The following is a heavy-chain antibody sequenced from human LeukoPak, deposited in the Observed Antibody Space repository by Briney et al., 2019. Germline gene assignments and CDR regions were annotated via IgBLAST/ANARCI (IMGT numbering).Heavy chain of an antibody. CDR1: GFTFVSYW. V-gene: IGHV3-74*01. CDR3: ATWPYYYDSSGYYYQPGFDY. J-gene: IGHJ4*02. Sequence: GGSLRLSCAASGFTFVSYWMHWVRHAPGKGLVWVSRINGYGSSTDFADSVKGRFTISRDNAKNTLYLQMNSLRSDDTAVYYCATWPYYYDSSGYYYQPGFDYWGQGTLVTVSS. CDR2: INGYGSST. D-gene: IGHD3-22*01.